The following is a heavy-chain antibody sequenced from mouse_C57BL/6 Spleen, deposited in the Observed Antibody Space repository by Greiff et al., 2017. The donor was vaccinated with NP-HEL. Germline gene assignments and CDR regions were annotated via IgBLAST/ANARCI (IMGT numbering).Heavy chain of an antibody. Sequence: QVQLQQSGPELVKPGASVKLSCKASGYTFTSYDINWVKQRPGQGLAWIGRIYPRDGSTKYNEKFKGKATLTVDTSSRTAYMELTSLTSEDSAGYICARCPLYSLFDYWGKGTTLTVSS. J-gene: IGHJ2*01. V-gene: IGHV1-85*01. D-gene: IGHD2-1*01. CDR1: GYTFTSYD. CDR2: IYPRDGST. CDR3: ARCPLYSLFDY.